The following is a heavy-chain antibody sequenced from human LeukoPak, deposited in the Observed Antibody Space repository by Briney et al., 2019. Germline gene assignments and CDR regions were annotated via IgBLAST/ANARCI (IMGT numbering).Heavy chain of an antibody. Sequence: PGGSLRLSCASSGFSFSTYWVHWVRQAPGKGLVWVSRINPDGSTTDYAASVKGRFTISRDNAKNTLYLQMNSLRAEDTAVYFCARDLRGNRDCWGQGTLVTVSS. CDR1: GFSFSTYW. CDR3: ARDLRGNRDC. J-gene: IGHJ4*02. D-gene: IGHD4-23*01. CDR2: INPDGSTT. V-gene: IGHV3-74*01.